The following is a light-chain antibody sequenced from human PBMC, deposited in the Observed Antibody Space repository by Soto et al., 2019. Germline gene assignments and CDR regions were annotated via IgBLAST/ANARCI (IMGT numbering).Light chain of an antibody. CDR3: GTWDNSLNIVV. J-gene: IGLJ2*01. CDR1: SSNVANNY. Sequence: QSALTQPPSVSAAPGRKVTISCSGTSSNVANNYVSWYQQFPGTAPKLLIYDNKKRPSGIPDRFSGSKSGTSATLGITGLQTGDEADYYCGTWDNSLNIVVFGGGTKVTVL. CDR2: DNK. V-gene: IGLV1-51*01.